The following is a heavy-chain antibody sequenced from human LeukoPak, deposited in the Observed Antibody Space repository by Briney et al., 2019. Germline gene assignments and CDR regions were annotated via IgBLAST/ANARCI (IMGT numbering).Heavy chain of an antibody. CDR3: AKNTQGATSYFDY. V-gene: IGHV4-39*01. CDR2: IYYSGST. D-gene: IGHD1-26*01. Sequence: PSETLSLTCSVSGGSISSSGTYWGWIRQPPGKGLEWIGSIYYSGSTHYNPSLKSRVTISVDTSEKQFSLRLSSVTAADTAVYYCAKNTQGATSYFDYWGQGTQVTASS. J-gene: IGHJ4*02. CDR1: GGSISSSGTY.